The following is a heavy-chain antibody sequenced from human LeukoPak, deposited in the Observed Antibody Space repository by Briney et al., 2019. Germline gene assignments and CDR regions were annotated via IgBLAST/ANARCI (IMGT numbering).Heavy chain of an antibody. Sequence: AXXKVSCKVSGYTLTELSMHWVRQAPGKGLEWMGGLDPEDGETIYAQKFQGRVTMTEDTSTDTAYMELSSLRSEDTAVYYCATDPYSSGWPRSNRLDYWGQGTLVTVSS. V-gene: IGHV1-24*01. J-gene: IGHJ4*02. D-gene: IGHD6-19*01. CDR2: LDPEDGET. CDR3: ATDPYSSGWPRSNRLDY. CDR1: GYTLTELS.